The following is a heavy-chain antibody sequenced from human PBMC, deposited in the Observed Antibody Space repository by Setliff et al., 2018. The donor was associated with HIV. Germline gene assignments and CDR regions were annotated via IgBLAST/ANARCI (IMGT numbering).Heavy chain of an antibody. V-gene: IGHV4-34*01. J-gene: IGHJ4*02. Sequence: PSETLSLTCGVSGGSFSGYSWSWIRQSPGKGLEWIGEVNHSGSTNYNPSLKSRLTISVDASKNQFSLKLRSVTAADTAVYYCARGGYSYGLYWGPGTLVTVSS. CDR3: ARGGYSYGLY. D-gene: IGHD5-18*01. CDR1: GGSFSGYS. CDR2: VNHSGST.